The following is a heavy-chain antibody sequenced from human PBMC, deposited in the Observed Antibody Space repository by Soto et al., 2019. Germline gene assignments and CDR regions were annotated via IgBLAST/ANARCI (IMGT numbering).Heavy chain of an antibody. D-gene: IGHD3-22*01. CDR2: IYYSGST. Sequence: SETLSLTCNVSGGSISSSSYYWGWIRQPPGKGLEWIGSIYYSGSTYYNPSLKSRVTISVDTSKNQFSLKLSSVTAADTAVYYCARTAVYYYDSSGSPSLHYVDYWAQGTRVTVSS. J-gene: IGHJ4*02. CDR3: ARTAVYYYDSSGSPSLHYVDY. CDR1: GGSISSSSYY. V-gene: IGHV4-39*01.